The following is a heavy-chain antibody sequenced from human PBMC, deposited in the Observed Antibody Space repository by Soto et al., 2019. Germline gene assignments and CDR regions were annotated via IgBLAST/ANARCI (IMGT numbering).Heavy chain of an antibody. J-gene: IGHJ4*02. CDR1: GFSLSTSGMC. D-gene: IGHD1-1*01. Sequence: SGPTLVNPTQTLTLTCTFSGFSLSTSGMCVSLIRQPPGKALEWLALIDWDDDKYYSTSLKTRLTISKDTSKNQVVLTMTNMDPVDTATYYCARARYNWNPVDYWGQGTLVTVYS. CDR2: IDWDDDK. CDR3: ARARYNWNPVDY. V-gene: IGHV2-70*01.